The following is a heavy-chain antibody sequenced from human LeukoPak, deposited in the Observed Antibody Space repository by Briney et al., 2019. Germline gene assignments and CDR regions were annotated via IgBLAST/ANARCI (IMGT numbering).Heavy chain of an antibody. D-gene: IGHD6-6*01. CDR1: GGSLSNYY. CDR2: IYYSGST. V-gene: IGHV4-59*01. J-gene: IGHJ5*02. Sequence: SETPSLTCTVSGGSLSNYYWSWIRQPPGKGLEWIGYIYYSGSTNYNPSLKSRVTISVDTSKNQFSLKLSSVTAADTAVYYCARYRRIAARYWFDPWGQGTLVTVSS. CDR3: ARYRRIAARYWFDP.